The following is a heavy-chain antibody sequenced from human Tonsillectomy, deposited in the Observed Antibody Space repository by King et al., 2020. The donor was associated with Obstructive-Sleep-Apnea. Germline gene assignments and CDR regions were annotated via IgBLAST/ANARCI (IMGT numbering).Heavy chain of an antibody. Sequence: EVQLVESGGGLVQPGGSLRLSCAASGFTFSSYAMSWVRQAPGKGLEWVSAISGSGGSTYYADSVKGRFTISRDNSKNTLYLQMNSLRAEDTAVYYCAKDLYSSSWYSWWFDPWGQGTLVTVSS. J-gene: IGHJ5*02. CDR3: AKDLYSSSWYSWWFDP. CDR2: ISGSGGST. CDR1: GFTFSSYA. V-gene: IGHV3-23*04. D-gene: IGHD6-13*01.